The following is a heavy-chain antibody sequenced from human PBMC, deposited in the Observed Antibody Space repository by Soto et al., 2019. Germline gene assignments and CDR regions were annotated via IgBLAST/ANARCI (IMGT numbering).Heavy chain of an antibody. CDR1: GFTFSSYG. D-gene: IGHD3-10*01. Sequence: GGSLRLSCAASGFTFSSYGMHWVRQAPGKGLEWVAVISYDGSNKYYADSVKGRFTISRGNSKNTLYLQMNSLRAEDTAVYYCAKADYGSGSYSLYNWFDPWGQGTLVTVSS. J-gene: IGHJ5*02. CDR3: AKADYGSGSYSLYNWFDP. V-gene: IGHV3-30*18. CDR2: ISYDGSNK.